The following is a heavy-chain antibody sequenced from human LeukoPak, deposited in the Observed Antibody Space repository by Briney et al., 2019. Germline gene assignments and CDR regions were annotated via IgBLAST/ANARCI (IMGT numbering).Heavy chain of an antibody. V-gene: IGHV4-34*01. CDR2: INHSGST. CDR3: ARVERYGSGSYYTVGWFDP. D-gene: IGHD3-10*01. Sequence: PSETLSLTCAVYGGSFSGYYWSWIRQPPGKGLGWIGEINHSGSTNYNPSLKSRVTISVDTSKNQFSLKLSSVTAADTAVYYCARVERYGSGSYYTVGWFDPWGQGTLVTVSS. CDR1: GGSFSGYY. J-gene: IGHJ5*02.